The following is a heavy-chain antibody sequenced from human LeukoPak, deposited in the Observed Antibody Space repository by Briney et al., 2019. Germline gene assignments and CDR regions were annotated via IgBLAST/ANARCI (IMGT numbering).Heavy chain of an antibody. CDR3: ARRRGYDPQFDY. CDR2: MNPDSGNT. CDR1: GYTFTSYD. D-gene: IGHD5-12*01. Sequence: ASVKVSCKASGYTFTSYDINWVRQATGQGLEWMGWMNPDSGNTGYAQKFQGRVTITRDTSISTAYMELSSLRSEDTAVYYCARRRGYDPQFDYWGQGTLVTVSS. V-gene: IGHV1-8*03. J-gene: IGHJ4*02.